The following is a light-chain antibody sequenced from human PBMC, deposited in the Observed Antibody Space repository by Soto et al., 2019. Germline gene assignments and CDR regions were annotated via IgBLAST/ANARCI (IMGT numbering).Light chain of an antibody. J-gene: IGKJ4*01. Sequence: EIVMTQSPATVSVSPGERATLSCRASQNVNSNLAWYQQKPGQPPRLLIYGAYTRATGVPARFSGSGSGTEFTLTINSLQSEDFAVYYCQQYNSWPQLTFGAGTKVDIX. CDR1: QNVNSN. CDR2: GAY. CDR3: QQYNSWPQLT. V-gene: IGKV3-15*01.